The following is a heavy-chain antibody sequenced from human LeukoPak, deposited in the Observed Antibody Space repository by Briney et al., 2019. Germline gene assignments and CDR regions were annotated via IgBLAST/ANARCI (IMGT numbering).Heavy chain of an antibody. CDR3: ARDYRSTGYYMDV. Sequence: GASVKVSCKASGYTFTSYGISWVRQAPGQGLEWMGGIIPIFGTANYAQKFQGRVTITADKSTSTAYMELSSLRSEDTAVYYCARDYRSTGYYMDVWGKGTTVTISS. CDR1: GYTFTSYG. D-gene: IGHD5/OR15-5a*01. V-gene: IGHV1-69*06. J-gene: IGHJ6*03. CDR2: IIPIFGTA.